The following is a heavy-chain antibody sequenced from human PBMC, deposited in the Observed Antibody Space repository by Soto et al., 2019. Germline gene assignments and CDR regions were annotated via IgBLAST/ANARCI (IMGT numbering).Heavy chain of an antibody. CDR1: GGSFSGYY. CDR2: INHSGST. V-gene: IGHV4-34*01. J-gene: IGHJ4*02. CDR3: ARSDGRY. Sequence: SETLSLTCAVYGGSFSGYYWNWIRQPPGKGLEWIGEINHSGSTNYNPSLKSRVTISVDTSKNQFSLKLSSVTAADTAVYYCARSDGRYWGQGTLVTVSS.